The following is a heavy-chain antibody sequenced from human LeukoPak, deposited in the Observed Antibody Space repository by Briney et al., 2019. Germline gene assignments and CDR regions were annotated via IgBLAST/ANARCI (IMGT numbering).Heavy chain of an antibody. CDR1: AFTFSTYW. D-gene: IGHD5-18*01. Sequence: GGSLRLSCGASAFTFSTYWMHWVRQAPGKGLVWVSRIDVDGSTTGYADSVKGRFTISRDNAKNTLYLQMNSLRAEDTAVYYCVRGYTYGLDNWGQGTLVTVSS. CDR3: VRGYTYGLDN. CDR2: IDVDGSTT. J-gene: IGHJ4*02. V-gene: IGHV3-74*01.